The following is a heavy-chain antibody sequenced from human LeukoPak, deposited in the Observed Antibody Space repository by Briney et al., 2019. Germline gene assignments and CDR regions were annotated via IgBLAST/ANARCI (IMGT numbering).Heavy chain of an antibody. CDR3: ARAHRYCSSTSCGGRGFDP. V-gene: IGHV4-39*01. J-gene: IGHJ5*02. Sequence: SETLSLTCNVSGGSISSSSYYWGWIRQPPGKGLEWIGSIYYSGSTYYNPSLKSRVTIFVDTSKSQFSLKLSSVTAADTAVYYCARAHRYCSSTSCGGRGFDPWGQGTLVTVSS. CDR1: GGSISSSSYY. D-gene: IGHD2-2*01. CDR2: IYYSGST.